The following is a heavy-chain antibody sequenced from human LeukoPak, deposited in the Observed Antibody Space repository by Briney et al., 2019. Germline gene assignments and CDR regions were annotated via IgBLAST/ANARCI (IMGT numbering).Heavy chain of an antibody. V-gene: IGHV3-33*01. CDR1: GFILNDYG. J-gene: IGHJ6*02. CDR2: MWFDKNQ. D-gene: IGHD2-8*01. CDR3: ARDRHCVNGVCHSPPGMDV. Sequence: PGGSLRLSCAASGFILNDYGMHWVRQAPGKGLEWVADMWFDKNQHFADSVKGRYAISRDNSKNTVYLQINSLRAEDTAVYYCARDRHCVNGVCHSPPGMDVWGQGTTVTVSS.